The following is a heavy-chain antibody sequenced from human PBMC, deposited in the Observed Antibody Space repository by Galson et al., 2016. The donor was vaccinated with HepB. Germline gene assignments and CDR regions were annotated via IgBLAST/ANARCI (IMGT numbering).Heavy chain of an antibody. Sequence: PALVKPPQTLTLTCSCSGFSLHTSGMRVSWIRQPPGKALEWLARIDWDDDKFYSISLKTRLTISKDTSKNQVVLTMTNMDPVDTATYYCAREGVSPDWYFDLWGRGTLVTVSS. CDR2: IDWDDDK. CDR3: AREGVSPDWYFDL. V-gene: IGHV2-70*04. D-gene: IGHD2-8*01. CDR1: GFSLHTSGMR. J-gene: IGHJ2*01.